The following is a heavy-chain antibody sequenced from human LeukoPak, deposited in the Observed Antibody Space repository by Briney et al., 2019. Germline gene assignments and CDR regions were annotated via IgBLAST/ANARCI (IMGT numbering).Heavy chain of an antibody. V-gene: IGHV3-21*01. CDR3: AAQIGGYSSGWYIDY. J-gene: IGHJ4*02. CDR1: GFTFSSYS. Sequence: GGSLRLSCAASGFTFSSYSMNWVRQAPGKGLGWVSSISSSSSYIYYADSVKGRFTISRDNAKNSLYLQMNSLRAEDTAVYYRAAQIGGYSSGWYIDYWGQGTLVTVSS. CDR2: ISSSSSYI. D-gene: IGHD6-19*01.